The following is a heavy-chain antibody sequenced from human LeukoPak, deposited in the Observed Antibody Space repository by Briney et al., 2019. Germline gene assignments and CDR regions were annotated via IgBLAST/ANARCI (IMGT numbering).Heavy chain of an antibody. J-gene: IGHJ3*02. CDR2: IYYSGST. Sequence: PSETLSLTCTVSGVSISSYYWSWIRPPPGKGREGIGYIYYSGSTNYNPSLKSRVTISVDTSKNQFSLKLSSVTAADTAVYYCARGLLDGYTHPAAFDIWGQGTMVTVSS. CDR1: GVSISSYY. V-gene: IGHV4-59*01. D-gene: IGHD5-24*01. CDR3: ARGLLDGYTHPAAFDI.